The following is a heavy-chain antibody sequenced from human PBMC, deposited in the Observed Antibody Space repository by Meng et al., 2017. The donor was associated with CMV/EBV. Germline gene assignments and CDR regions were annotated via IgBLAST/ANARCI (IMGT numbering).Heavy chain of an antibody. V-gene: IGHV4-39*07. CDR1: GGSISSSSYY. CDR3: ARDRSGYDFWSGYYGYFDY. Sequence: LSLTCTVSGGSISSSSYYWGWIRQPPGKGLEWIGSIYYSGSTYYNPSLKSRVTISVDTSKNQFSLKLSSVTAADTAVYYCARDRSGYDFWSGYYGYFDYWGQGTLVTVSS. J-gene: IGHJ4*02. D-gene: IGHD3-3*01. CDR2: IYYSGST.